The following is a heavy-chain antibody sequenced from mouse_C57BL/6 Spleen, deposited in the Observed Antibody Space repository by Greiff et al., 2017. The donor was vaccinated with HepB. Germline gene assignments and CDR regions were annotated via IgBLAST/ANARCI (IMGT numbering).Heavy chain of an antibody. J-gene: IGHJ4*01. D-gene: IGHD2-2*01. CDR3: AGGYPYAMDY. V-gene: IGHV5-17*01. CDR2: ISSGSSTI. CDR1: GFTFSDYG. Sequence: DVKLVESGGGLVKPGGSLKLSCAASGFTFSDYGMHWVRQAPEKGLEWVAYISSGSSTIYYADTVKGRFTISRDNAKNTLFLQMTSLRSEDTAMYYCAGGYPYAMDYWGQGTSVTVSS.